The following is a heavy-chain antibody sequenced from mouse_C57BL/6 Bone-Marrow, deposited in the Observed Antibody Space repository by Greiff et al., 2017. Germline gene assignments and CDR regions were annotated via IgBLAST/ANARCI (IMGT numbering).Heavy chain of an antibody. CDR3: ARGLLRYRF. D-gene: IGHD2-3*01. J-gene: IGHJ2*01. CDR1: GYTFTSYG. V-gene: IGHV1-81*01. CDR2: IYPRSGNT. Sequence: QVQLQQSGAELVRPGASVKLSCKASGYTFTSYGISWVKQRTGQGLEWIGEIYPRSGNTNYKEKFKGKTTLTADKSSSTAYMELSSLTSEDSAVYFCARGLLRYRFWGQGTTLTVSS.